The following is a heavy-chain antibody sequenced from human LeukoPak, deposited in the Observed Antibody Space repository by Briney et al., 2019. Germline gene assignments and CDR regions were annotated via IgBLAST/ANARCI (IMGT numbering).Heavy chain of an antibody. D-gene: IGHD3-22*01. CDR3: ARTYYDSSGTYGMDV. CDR2: IYPGDSDT. V-gene: IGHV5-51*01. Sequence: PGESLKISCKGSGYSFTSYWIGWVRQMPGKGLEWMGIIYPGDSDTRYSPSFQGQVTISAVKSISTAYLQWSSLKASDTAMYYCARTYYDSSGTYGMDVWGQGTTVTVSS. CDR1: GYSFTSYW. J-gene: IGHJ6*02.